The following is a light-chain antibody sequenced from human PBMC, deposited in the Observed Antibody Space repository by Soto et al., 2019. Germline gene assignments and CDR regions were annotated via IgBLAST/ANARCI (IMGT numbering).Light chain of an antibody. V-gene: IGLV2-14*02. Sequence: QSALTQPASVSGSPGQSITISCTGTSSDVGSYNLVSWYQQHPGKAPKLMIYEGSKRPSGVSNRFSGSKSGNTASLTMSGLQPEDEADYYCSSYTSSSTYVFGTGTKVTVL. CDR1: SSDVGSYNL. CDR3: SSYTSSSTYV. J-gene: IGLJ1*01. CDR2: EGS.